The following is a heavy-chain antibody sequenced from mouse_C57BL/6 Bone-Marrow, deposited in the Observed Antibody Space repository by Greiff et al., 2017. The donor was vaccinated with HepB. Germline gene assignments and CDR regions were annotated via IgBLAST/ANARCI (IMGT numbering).Heavy chain of an antibody. D-gene: IGHD2-2*01. J-gene: IGHJ3*01. CDR1: GFSLTSYG. Sequence: VQLKQSGPGLVQPSQSLSITCTVSGFSLTSYGVHWVRQSPGKGLEWLGVIWRGGSTYYNAAFMSRLSITNDNSKIKVFFKMNSLQADDTAIYCCAKDGVRAWFAYWGQGTLVTVSA. CDR3: AKDGVRAWFAY. CDR2: IWRGGST. V-gene: IGHV2-5*01.